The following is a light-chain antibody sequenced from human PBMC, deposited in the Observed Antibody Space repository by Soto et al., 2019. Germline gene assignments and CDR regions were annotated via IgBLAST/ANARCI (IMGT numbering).Light chain of an antibody. Sequence: QSVLTQPASVSGSPGQSITISCTRTSSDVGAYNYVSWYLQYPGKAPKLLIYGVTNRPSGVSDRFSGSKSGNTASLTISGLQAEDETDYYCSSYARGSTYVFGTGTKVTVL. CDR2: GVT. CDR3: SSYARGSTYV. J-gene: IGLJ1*01. CDR1: SSDVGAYNY. V-gene: IGLV2-14*01.